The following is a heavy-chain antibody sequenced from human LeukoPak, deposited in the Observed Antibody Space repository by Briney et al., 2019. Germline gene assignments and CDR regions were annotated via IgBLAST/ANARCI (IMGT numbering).Heavy chain of an antibody. D-gene: IGHD3-3*02. Sequence: PGGSLRLSCAASGFTFSSYAMSWVRQAPGKGLEWVSAISGSGGITYYADSVKGRFTISRDNSKNTLYLQMNSLRAHDTAVYYCAKELAPNYYYGMDVWGQGTTVTVSS. CDR1: GFTFSSYA. CDR2: ISGSGGIT. J-gene: IGHJ6*02. V-gene: IGHV3-23*01. CDR3: AKELAPNYYYGMDV.